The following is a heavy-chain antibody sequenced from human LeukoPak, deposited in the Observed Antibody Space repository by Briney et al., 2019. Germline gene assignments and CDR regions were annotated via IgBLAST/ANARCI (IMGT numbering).Heavy chain of an antibody. CDR1: GFTVSSNY. V-gene: IGHV3-53*01. D-gene: IGHD3-22*01. CDR2: IYSGGTT. CDR3: ARMLISSGYYVDS. J-gene: IGHJ4*02. Sequence: GGSLRLSCAASGFTVSSNYMSWVRQAPGKGLEWVSVIYSGGTTYYADSVKGRFTISRDISRNTLYLQMGSLRVEDTAVYYCARMLISSGYYVDSWGQGTLVTVSS.